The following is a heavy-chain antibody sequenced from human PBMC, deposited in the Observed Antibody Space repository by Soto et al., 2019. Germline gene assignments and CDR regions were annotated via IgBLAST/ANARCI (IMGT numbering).Heavy chain of an antibody. CDR2: INHSGST. J-gene: IGHJ4*02. CDR1: GGSFSGYY. D-gene: IGHD5-18*01. CDR3: ARYRVGYSYGYAGTYYFDY. Sequence: SETLSLTCAVYGGSFSGYYWSWIRQPPGKGLEWIGEINHSGSTNYNPSLKSRVTISVDTSKNQFSLKLSSVTAADTAVYYCARYRVGYSYGYAGTYYFDYWGQGTLVTVSS. V-gene: IGHV4-34*01.